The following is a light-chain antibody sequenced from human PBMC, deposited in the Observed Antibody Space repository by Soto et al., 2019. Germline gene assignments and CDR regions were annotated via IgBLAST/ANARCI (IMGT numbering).Light chain of an antibody. V-gene: IGKV3-15*01. CDR2: GAS. J-gene: IGKJ5*01. CDR3: QQFNYWPPIT. CDR1: QSVSSN. Sequence: IVMTQSPATLSVSPGERATLSCMASQSVSSNLAWYQQKPGRAPRLLIYGASTRATGIPARFSGSGSGTEFTLTISSLQSEDFAVYYCQQFNYWPPITFGQGTRLEIK.